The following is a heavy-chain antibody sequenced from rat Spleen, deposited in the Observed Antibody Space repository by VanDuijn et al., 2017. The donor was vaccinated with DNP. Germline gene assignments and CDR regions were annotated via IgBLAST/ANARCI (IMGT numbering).Heavy chain of an antibody. J-gene: IGHJ3*01. CDR2: IGSAAYAP. Sequence: EVQLVESGGGLVQPGRSLKLSCAASGFTFSNYDMAWVRQAPTKGLEWVAYIGSAAYAPYYGDSVKGRFTISRDNAKSTLYLQMNSLRSEDMATYYCARPIYNNHGGFAYWGQGTLVTVSS. V-gene: IGHV5-25*01. CDR1: GFTFSNYD. CDR3: ARPIYNNHGGFAY. D-gene: IGHD1-10*01.